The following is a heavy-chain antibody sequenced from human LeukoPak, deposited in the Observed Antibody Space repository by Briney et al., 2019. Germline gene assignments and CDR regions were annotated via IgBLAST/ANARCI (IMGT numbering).Heavy chain of an antibody. J-gene: IGHJ3*02. D-gene: IGHD1-26*01. Sequence: PGGSLRLSCAASGFTFSSYALTWVRQAPGKGLEWVSGISVNDGSPYYADSVKGRFTISRDNSKDTVYLQMNSLRAEDTALYYCARGRTNSGSTADAFDIWGQGTMVTVSS. CDR1: GFTFSSYA. V-gene: IGHV3-23*01. CDR3: ARGRTNSGSTADAFDI. CDR2: ISVNDGSP.